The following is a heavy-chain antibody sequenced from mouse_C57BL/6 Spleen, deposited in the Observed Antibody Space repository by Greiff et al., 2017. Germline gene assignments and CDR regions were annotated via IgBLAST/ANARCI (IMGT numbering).Heavy chain of an antibody. V-gene: IGHV14-2*01. J-gene: IGHJ1*03. D-gene: IGHD3-1*01. CDR2: IDPEDGET. CDR3: AFHRDWYFDV. CDR1: GFNIKDYY. Sequence: EVQLQQSGAELVKPGASVKLSCTASGFNIKDYYMHWVKQRTEQGLEWIGRIDPEDGETKYAPKFQGKATLTADTSSNTAYLQLSSLTSEDTAVYYWAFHRDWYFDVWGTGTTVTVSS.